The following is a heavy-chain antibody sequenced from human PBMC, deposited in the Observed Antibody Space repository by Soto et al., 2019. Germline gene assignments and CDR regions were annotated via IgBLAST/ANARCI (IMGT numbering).Heavy chain of an antibody. V-gene: IGHV3-48*02. CDR2: ISSSSSTI. Sequence: GGSLRLSCAASGFTFSSYSMNWVRQAPGKGLGWVSYISSSSSTIYYADSVKGRFTISRDNAKNSLYLQMNSLRDEDTAVYYCAREELDYYGMDVWGQGTTVTVSS. CDR1: GFTFSSYS. CDR3: AREELDYYGMDV. J-gene: IGHJ6*02. D-gene: IGHD3-10*01.